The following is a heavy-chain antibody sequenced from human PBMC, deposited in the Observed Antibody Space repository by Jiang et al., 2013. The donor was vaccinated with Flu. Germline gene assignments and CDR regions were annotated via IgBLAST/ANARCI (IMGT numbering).Heavy chain of an antibody. J-gene: IGHJ6*02. CDR2: INPSGGST. Sequence: GAEVKKPGASVKVSCKASGYTFTSYYMHWVRQAPGQGLEWMGIINPSGGSTSYAQKFQGRVTMTRDTSTSTVYMELSSLRSEDTAVYYCARGGLAAAGGKNYYYYYGMDVWGQGTTVTVSS. D-gene: IGHD6-13*01. CDR1: GYTFTSYY. V-gene: IGHV1-46*01. CDR3: ARGGLAAAGGKNYYYYYGMDV.